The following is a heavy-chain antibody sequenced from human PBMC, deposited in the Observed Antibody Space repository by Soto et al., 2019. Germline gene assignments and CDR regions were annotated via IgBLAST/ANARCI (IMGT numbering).Heavy chain of an antibody. CDR3: ARVSADYGGDY. J-gene: IGHJ4*02. CDR2: INPSGGST. Sequence: ASVKVSCKASGYTFTSYYMHWVRQAPGQGLEWMGIINPSGGSTSYAQKFQGRVTMTRDTSTSTVYMELSSLRAEDTAVYYCARVSADYGGDYWGQGTLVTVSS. CDR1: GYTFTSYY. D-gene: IGHD4-17*01. V-gene: IGHV1-46*01.